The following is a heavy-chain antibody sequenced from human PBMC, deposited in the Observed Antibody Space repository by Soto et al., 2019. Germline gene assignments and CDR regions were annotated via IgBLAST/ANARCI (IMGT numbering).Heavy chain of an antibody. D-gene: IGHD6-13*01. J-gene: IGHJ4*02. Sequence: QVQLQESGPGLVKPSGTLSLTCAVSGGSISTSNWWSWVRQPPGKGLEWIGEVYRTGSTNYNPSLGSRVTVSIDQSKNPFSLQLTSVTAAATAVYYCARARATIAAAAIFDCWGQGTLVTVSS. CDR3: ARARATIAAAAIFDC. V-gene: IGHV4-4*02. CDR1: GGSISTSNW. CDR2: VYRTGST.